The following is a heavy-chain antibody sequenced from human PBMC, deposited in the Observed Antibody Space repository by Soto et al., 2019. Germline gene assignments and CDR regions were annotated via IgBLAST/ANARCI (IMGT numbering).Heavy chain of an antibody. CDR1: GFTFSSYS. CDR3: AXEWVGATPFYYYYGMDV. V-gene: IGHV3-21*01. Sequence: GGSLRLSCAASGFTFSSYSMNWVRQAPGKGLEWVSSISSSSSYIYYADSVKGRFTISRDNAKNSLYLQMNSLRAEDTAVYYCAXEWVGATPFYYYYGMDVWGQGTTVTVSS. CDR2: ISSSSSYI. J-gene: IGHJ6*02. D-gene: IGHD1-26*01.